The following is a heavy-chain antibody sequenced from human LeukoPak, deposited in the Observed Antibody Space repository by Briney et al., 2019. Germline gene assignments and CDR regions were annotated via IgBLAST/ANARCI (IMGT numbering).Heavy chain of an antibody. Sequence: GGSLSLSCVASGFTLSDHWMSWVRQAPGKGPVWVATISQDGSQKYYVDSVKGRFTLSRDNAKNSLYLEMISLRAEDTAFYYCVRGLSAISSWGQGTLVTVSS. J-gene: IGHJ5*02. D-gene: IGHD2-21*02. V-gene: IGHV3-7*01. CDR2: ISQDGSQK. CDR1: GFTLSDHW. CDR3: VRGLSAISS.